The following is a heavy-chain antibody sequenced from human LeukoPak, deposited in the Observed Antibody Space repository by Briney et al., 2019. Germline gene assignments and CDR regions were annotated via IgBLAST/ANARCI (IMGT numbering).Heavy chain of an antibody. CDR1: GFTFSSYA. Sequence: GGSLRLSCAASGFTFSSYAMSWVRQAPGKGLEWVSAISGSGGSTYYADSVKGRFTISRDNSKNTLYLQMNSLRADDTAVYYCAKPTRGSGSFLIEYWGQGTLVTVSS. V-gene: IGHV3-23*01. J-gene: IGHJ4*02. CDR2: ISGSGGST. D-gene: IGHD1-26*01. CDR3: AKPTRGSGSFLIEY.